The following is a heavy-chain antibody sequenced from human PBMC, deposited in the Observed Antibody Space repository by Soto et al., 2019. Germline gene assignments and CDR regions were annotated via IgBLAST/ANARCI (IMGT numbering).Heavy chain of an antibody. CDR2: INHSGST. CDR1: GGSFSGYY. CDR3: ARGSAGRSSSWSPRYNWFDP. V-gene: IGHV4-34*01. Sequence: QVQLQQWGAGLLKPSETLSLTCAVYGGSFSGYYWSWIRQPPGKGLEWIGEINHSGSTNYNPSLKSRVTISVDTYKNQFSLKLSSVTAADTAVYYCARGSAGRSSSWSPRYNWFDPWGQGTLVTVSS. J-gene: IGHJ5*02. D-gene: IGHD6-13*01.